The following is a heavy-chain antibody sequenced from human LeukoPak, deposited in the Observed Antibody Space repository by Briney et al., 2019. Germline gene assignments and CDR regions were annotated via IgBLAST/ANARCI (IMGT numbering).Heavy chain of an antibody. D-gene: IGHD5-18*01. J-gene: IGHJ4*02. Sequence: GGSLRLSCAASGFTFSSYWMSWVRQAPGKGLEWVANIKQDGSEKYYVDSVKGRFTISRDNAKNSLYLQMNSLRAEDTAVYYCARAESNTAMVPIQSDYWGQGTLVTVSS. V-gene: IGHV3-7*01. CDR1: GFTFSSYW. CDR2: IKQDGSEK. CDR3: ARAESNTAMVPIQSDY.